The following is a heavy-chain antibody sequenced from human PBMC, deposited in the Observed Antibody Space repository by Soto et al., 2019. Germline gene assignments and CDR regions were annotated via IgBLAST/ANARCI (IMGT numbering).Heavy chain of an antibody. CDR2: IIPTLGIA. Sequence: QVQLVQSGAEVKKPGSSVKVSCKASGGTFSSYTISWVRQAPGQGLEWMGRIIPTLGIANYAQKFQGRVTITADKSTSTAYMELSSLKSEDTAVYYCARDKTTYYFDYWGQGTLVTVSS. V-gene: IGHV1-69*08. J-gene: IGHJ4*02. CDR1: GGTFSSYT. CDR3: ARDKTTYYFDY. D-gene: IGHD1-7*01.